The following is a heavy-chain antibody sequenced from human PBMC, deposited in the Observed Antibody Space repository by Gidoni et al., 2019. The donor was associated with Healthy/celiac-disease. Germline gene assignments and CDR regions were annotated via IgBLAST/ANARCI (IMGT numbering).Heavy chain of an antibody. CDR2: ISSSSSYI. V-gene: IGHV3-21*01. D-gene: IGHD4-4*01. Sequence: EVQLVESGGGLVKPGGSLRLSCAASGFTFSSYSMNWVRQAPGKGLEWVSSISSSSSYIYYADSVKGRFTISRDNAKNSLYLQMNSLRAEDTAVYYCARDLTTVFPYYYYYYMDVWGKGTTVTVSS. CDR3: ARDLTTVFPYYYYYYMDV. J-gene: IGHJ6*03. CDR1: GFTFSSYS.